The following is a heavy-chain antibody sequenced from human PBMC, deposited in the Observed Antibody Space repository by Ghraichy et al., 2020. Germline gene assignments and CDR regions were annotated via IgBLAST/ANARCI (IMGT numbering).Heavy chain of an antibody. V-gene: IGHV3-33*01. CDR1: GFTFSSYG. D-gene: IGHD2-2*02. CDR3: ARADRYCSSTSCYIEGGAFDY. Sequence: LSLTCAASGFTFSSYGMHWVRQAPGKGLEWVAVIWYDGSNKYYADSVKGRFTISRDNSKNTLYLQMNSLRAEDTAVYYCARADRYCSSTSCYIEGGAFDYWGQGTLVTVSS. J-gene: IGHJ4*02. CDR2: IWYDGSNK.